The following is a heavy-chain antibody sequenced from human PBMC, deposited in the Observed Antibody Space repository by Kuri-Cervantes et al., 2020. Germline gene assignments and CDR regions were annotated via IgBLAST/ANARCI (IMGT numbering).Heavy chain of an antibody. CDR2: ISAYNGNT. J-gene: IGHJ3*02. Sequence: ASVKVSCKASGYTFTSYDINWVRQATGQGLEWMGWISAYNGNTNYAQKLQGRVTMTTDTSTSTAYMELRSLRSDDTAVYYCARFDWLIFDSSHAVDAFDIWGQGTVVTVSS. V-gene: IGHV1-18*01. D-gene: IGHD3-9*01. CDR1: GYTFTSYD. CDR3: ARFDWLIFDSSHAVDAFDI.